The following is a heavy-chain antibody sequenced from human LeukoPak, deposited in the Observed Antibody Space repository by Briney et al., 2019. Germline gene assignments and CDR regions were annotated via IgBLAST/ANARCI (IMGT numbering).Heavy chain of an antibody. CDR1: GGSISSSSYY. Sequence: SETLSLTCTVSGGSISSSSYYWGWIRQPPGKGLEWIGYIYYSGSTNYNPSLKSRVTISVDTSKNQFSLKLSSVTAADTAVYYCARDNGWFDPWGQGTLVTVSS. D-gene: IGHD2-8*01. CDR2: IYYSGST. J-gene: IGHJ5*02. V-gene: IGHV4-61*01. CDR3: ARDNGWFDP.